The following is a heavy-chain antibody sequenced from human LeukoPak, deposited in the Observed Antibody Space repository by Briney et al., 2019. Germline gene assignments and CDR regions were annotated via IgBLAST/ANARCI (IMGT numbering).Heavy chain of an antibody. CDR2: INPNSGGT. CDR1: GYTFTSYY. V-gene: IGHV1-2*02. J-gene: IGHJ4*02. CDR3: ARVSSRIVVVPAAMHAVFRY. D-gene: IGHD2-2*01. Sequence: GASVKVSCKASGYTFTSYYMHWVRQAPGQGLEWMGWINPNSGGTNYAQKFQGRVTMTRDTSISTAYMELSRLRSDDTAVYYCARVSSRIVVVPAAMHAVFRYWGQGTLVTVSS.